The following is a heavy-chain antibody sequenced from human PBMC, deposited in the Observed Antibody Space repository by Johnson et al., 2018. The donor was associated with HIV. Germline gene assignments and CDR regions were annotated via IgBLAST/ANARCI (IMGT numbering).Heavy chain of an antibody. Sequence: QVLLVESGGGLVKPGGSLRLSCAASGFTFSDYYMSWIRQAPGKGLEWVSYISSSGSTIYYADSVKGRFTISRDNAKNSLYLQMNSLRAEETAVYYCARDGIKVIAARDDAFEIWGQGTRVTVSS. CDR3: ARDGIKVIAARDDAFEI. V-gene: IGHV3-11*04. D-gene: IGHD6-6*01. J-gene: IGHJ3*02. CDR2: ISSSGSTI. CDR1: GFTFSDYY.